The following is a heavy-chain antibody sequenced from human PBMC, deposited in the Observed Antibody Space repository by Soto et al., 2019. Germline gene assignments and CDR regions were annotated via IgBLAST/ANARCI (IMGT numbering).Heavy chain of an antibody. D-gene: IGHD3-9*01. J-gene: IGHJ4*02. V-gene: IGHV3-53*02. CDR1: GFSVSTNY. CDR2: IYSGGST. Sequence: EVQLVETGGGLIQPGGSLRLSCAASGFSVSTNYMTWVRQAPGKGLEWVSLIYSGGSTYYADSVKGRFTISRDNSKSTLSLQMNSLRGEDTAVYFCARGFATTGYLVDYWGQGTLVTVSS. CDR3: ARGFATTGYLVDY.